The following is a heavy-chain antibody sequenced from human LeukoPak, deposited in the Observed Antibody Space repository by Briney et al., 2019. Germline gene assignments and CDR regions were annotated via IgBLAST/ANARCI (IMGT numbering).Heavy chain of an antibody. Sequence: GGSLRLSCAASGFTFSSYSMNWVRQAPGKGLEWVSSISSSSSYIYYADSVKGRFTISRDNAKNSLYLQMNSLRAEDTAVYYCARGLSVLLTRRSSSPDYFDYWGQGTLVTVSS. CDR2: ISSSSSYI. V-gene: IGHV3-21*01. D-gene: IGHD6-6*01. CDR1: GFTFSSYS. CDR3: ARGLSVLLTRRSSSPDYFDY. J-gene: IGHJ4*02.